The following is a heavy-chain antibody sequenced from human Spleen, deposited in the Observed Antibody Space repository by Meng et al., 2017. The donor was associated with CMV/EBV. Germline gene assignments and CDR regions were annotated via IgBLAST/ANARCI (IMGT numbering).Heavy chain of an antibody. CDR3: ASFGTYDFCGDTSQKYFHY. V-gene: IGHV1-2*02. Sequence: ASVKVSCKASGYTFTGYYMHWVRQAPGQGLEWMGWINPNSGGTNYAQKFQGRVTMTRDTSISTAYMELSGLRSDDTAMYYCASFGTYDFCGDTSQKYFHYWGQGTLVTVSS. CDR1: GYTFTGYY. J-gene: IGHJ4*02. CDR2: INPNSGGT. D-gene: IGHD3-3*01.